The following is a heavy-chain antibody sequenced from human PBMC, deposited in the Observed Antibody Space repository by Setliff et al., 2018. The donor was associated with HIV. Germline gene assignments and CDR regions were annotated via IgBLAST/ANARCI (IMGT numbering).Heavy chain of an antibody. V-gene: IGHV4-59*01. CDR3: ASSNYRLVYFDY. J-gene: IGHJ4*02. CDR2: IYYSGST. CDR1: GGSISSYY. D-gene: IGHD1-7*01. Sequence: SETLSLTCTVSGGSISSYYWSWIRQPPGKGLEWIGYIYYSGSTNYNPSLKSRVTISVDTSKNQFSLKLSSVTAADTAVYYCASSNYRLVYFDYWGQGTLVTVSS.